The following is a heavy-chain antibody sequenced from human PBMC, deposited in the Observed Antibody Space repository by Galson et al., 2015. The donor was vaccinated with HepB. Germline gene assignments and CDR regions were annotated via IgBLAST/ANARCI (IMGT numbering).Heavy chain of an antibody. D-gene: IGHD3-22*01. V-gene: IGHV3-9*01. Sequence: SLRLSCAASGFIFGDYAMHWVRQTPGKGLDWVSSISRDSGNIDYAHSVKGRFTISRDNVKNSLYLEMNSLRAEDTALYYCVKDMAYDIRGPFDYWGQGTLVTVSS. CDR3: VKDMAYDIRGPFDY. J-gene: IGHJ4*02. CDR2: ISRDSGNI. CDR1: GFIFGDYA.